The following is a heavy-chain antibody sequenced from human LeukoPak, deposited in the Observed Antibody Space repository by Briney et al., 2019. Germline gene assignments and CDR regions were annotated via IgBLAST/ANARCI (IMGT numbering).Heavy chain of an antibody. V-gene: IGHV4-61*02. CDR1: GASVSSGNYY. D-gene: IGHD1-26*01. J-gene: IGHJ4*02. CDR3: TQGGELMNY. CDR2: FYTSGST. Sequence: SETLSLTCTVSGASVSSGNYYWTWIRQPAGKRLEWIGRFYTSGSTNYNPSLKSRVTISIDASKNQFSLRLSSVTAADTAVYYCTQGGELMNYWGQGTLVTVSS.